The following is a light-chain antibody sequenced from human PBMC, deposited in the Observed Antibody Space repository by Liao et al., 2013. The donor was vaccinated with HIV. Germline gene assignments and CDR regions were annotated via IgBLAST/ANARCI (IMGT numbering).Light chain of an antibody. CDR3: QAWESSTVV. CDR1: KLGDKY. CDR2: QDD. J-gene: IGLJ2*01. Sequence: SYELSQAPSVSVSPGQTASITCSGDKLGDKYASWYQQKPGQSPVLVLFQDDKRPSGIPERFSGSNSGNTATLTISGTQPMDEADYYCQAWESSTVVFGGGTKLTVL. V-gene: IGLV3-1*01.